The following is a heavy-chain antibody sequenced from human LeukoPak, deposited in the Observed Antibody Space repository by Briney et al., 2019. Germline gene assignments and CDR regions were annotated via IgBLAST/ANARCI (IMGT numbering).Heavy chain of an antibody. CDR2: LNPSSGGT. Sequence: ASVKVSCKSSGYSFTDYYIHWVRQAPGQGLEWMGWLNPSSGGTNYAQKFQGRITMTRDTSITTVYMELSSLRSDDTAMYYCARGRPESGGWGQGTLVTVSS. V-gene: IGHV1-2*02. J-gene: IGHJ4*02. CDR1: GYSFTDYY. CDR3: ARGRPESGG. D-gene: IGHD1-26*01.